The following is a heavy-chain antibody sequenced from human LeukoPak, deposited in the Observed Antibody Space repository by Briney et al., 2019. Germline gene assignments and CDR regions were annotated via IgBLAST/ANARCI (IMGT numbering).Heavy chain of an antibody. D-gene: IGHD4-17*01. CDR2: IGGRDGST. V-gene: IGHV3-23*01. CDR3: ARTSRTVTTHFDY. J-gene: IGHJ4*01. CDR1: GFTFSSYG. Sequence: GGSLRLSCAASGFTFSSYGMSWVRQAPGKGLEWVSAIGGRDGSTYYADSVKGRFTISRDNSKNTLYLQMNSLRAEDTAVYYCARTSRTVTTHFDYWGQGTLVTVSS.